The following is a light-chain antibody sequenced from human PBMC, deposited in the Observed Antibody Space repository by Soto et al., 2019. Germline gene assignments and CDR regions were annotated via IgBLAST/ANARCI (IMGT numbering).Light chain of an antibody. CDR1: RYIRTD. CDR3: LQDYNYPWT. J-gene: IGKJ1*01. CDR2: VAS. Sequence: AIQMTQSPSSLSASVGDRVTIACRASRYIRTDVSWYQQRPGQAPKVLIYVASHLQSGVPSRFSGSGYGTDLSLTISSLQPEDVATYYCLQDYNYPWTFGQGTKVDI. V-gene: IGKV1-6*02.